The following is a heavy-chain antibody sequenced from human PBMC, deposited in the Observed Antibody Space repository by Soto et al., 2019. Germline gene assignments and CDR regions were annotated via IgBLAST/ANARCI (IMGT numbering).Heavy chain of an antibody. V-gene: IGHV5-51*01. Sequence: EVQLVQSGAEVRKPGDSLKISCKTSGYGFTGFWIGWVRQMPGKGLGWMGIIYPRDSEVKYGPSFQGHVTISVDTSIDTAYLQWTRLNISDTAMYYGARHLEVPFQGRVTCYYGLDVWGQGTTVTVSS. J-gene: IGHJ6*02. CDR3: ARHLEVPFQGRVTCYYGLDV. CDR2: IYPRDSEV. CDR1: GYGFTGFW.